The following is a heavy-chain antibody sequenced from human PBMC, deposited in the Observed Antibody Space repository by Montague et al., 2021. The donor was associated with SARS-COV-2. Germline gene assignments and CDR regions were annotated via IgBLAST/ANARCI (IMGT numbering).Heavy chain of an antibody. CDR3: ARATMIVVVIGAFDI. CDR2: IYYSGST. CDR1: GGSISSGGYY. V-gene: IGHV4-31*03. D-gene: IGHD3-22*01. Sequence: TLSLTCTVSGGSISSGGYYWSWIRQHPGKGLEWIGYIYYSGSTYYNPSLKSRLTISVDTSKNQFSLKLSSVTAANTAVYYCARATMIVVVIGAFDIWGQGTMVTVSS. J-gene: IGHJ3*02.